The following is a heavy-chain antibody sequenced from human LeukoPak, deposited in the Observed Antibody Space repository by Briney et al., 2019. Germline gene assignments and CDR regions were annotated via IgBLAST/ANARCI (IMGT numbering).Heavy chain of an antibody. V-gene: IGHV1-24*01. CDR2: FHPEDGET. J-gene: IGHJ5*02. CDR3: ATVQYSSSWHWFDP. Sequence: ASVNVSCKVSGYTLTELSMHWVRQAPGKGLEWMGGFHPEDGETIYAQKFQGRVTMTEDTSTGTAYMELSSLRSEDTAVYYCATVQYSSSWHWFDPWGQGTLVTVSS. CDR1: GYTLTELS. D-gene: IGHD6-13*01.